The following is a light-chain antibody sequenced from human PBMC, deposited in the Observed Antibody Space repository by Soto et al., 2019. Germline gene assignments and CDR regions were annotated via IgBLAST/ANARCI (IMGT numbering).Light chain of an antibody. V-gene: IGKV3-15*01. J-gene: IGKJ1*01. CDR3: QQYSKWPPWT. CDR1: QSVSSN. Sequence: EIVMTQSPATLSVSPGERATLSCRASQSVSSNLALYQQKPCQAPRLLIYGASTRATGIPARFSGSGSGTEFTLTISSLQSEDLAVSYCQQYSKWPPWTCGQGPKVEIK. CDR2: GAS.